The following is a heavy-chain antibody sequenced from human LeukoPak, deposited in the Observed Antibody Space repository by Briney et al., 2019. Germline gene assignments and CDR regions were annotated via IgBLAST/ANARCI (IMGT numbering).Heavy chain of an antibody. Sequence: GGSLRLSCAASGFTFSSYSMNWVRQAPGRGLEWVSSISSSSSYIYHADSVKGRFTISRDKAKNSLYLQMNRLRAEDTAVYYCARGRAWIQLWLFRNGHFDYWGQGTLVTVSS. J-gene: IGHJ4*02. V-gene: IGHV3-21*01. CDR2: ISSSSSYI. D-gene: IGHD5-18*01. CDR1: GFTFSSYS. CDR3: ARGRAWIQLWLFRNGHFDY.